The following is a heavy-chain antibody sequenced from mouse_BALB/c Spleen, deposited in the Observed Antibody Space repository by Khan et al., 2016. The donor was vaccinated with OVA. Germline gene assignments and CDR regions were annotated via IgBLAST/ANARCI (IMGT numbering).Heavy chain of an antibody. CDR2: ISSGGSYT. V-gene: IGHV5-9-1*01. Sequence: DVMLVESGGGLVKPGGSLKLSCAASGFTFSSYAMSWVRQTPEKRLEWVATISSGGSYTYYPDSVKGRFTISRDNAKNTLYLHMSSLRSEDTAMYYCARQGGYWGQGTLVTVSA. J-gene: IGHJ3*02. CDR3: ARQGGY. CDR1: GFTFSSYA.